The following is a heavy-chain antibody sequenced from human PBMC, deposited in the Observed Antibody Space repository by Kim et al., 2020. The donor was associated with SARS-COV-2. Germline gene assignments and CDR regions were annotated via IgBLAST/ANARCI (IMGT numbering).Heavy chain of an antibody. CDR1: GGSFSGYY. D-gene: IGHD6-13*01. CDR2: VNHSGST. Sequence: SETLSLTCAVYGGSFSGYYWSWIRQPPGKGLEWIGEVNHSGSTKYNPSLKSRVTISVDTSKNQFSLNLSSVTAADTAVYYCARGGPVYSSSWYWFDPWGQGTLVTVSS. V-gene: IGHV4-34*01. J-gene: IGHJ5*02. CDR3: ARGGPVYSSSWYWFDP.